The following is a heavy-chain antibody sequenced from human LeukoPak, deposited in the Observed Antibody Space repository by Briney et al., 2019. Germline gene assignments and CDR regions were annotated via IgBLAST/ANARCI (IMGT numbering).Heavy chain of an antibody. CDR1: GFTFDDYA. CDR3: ARASDSSGSLRVF. Sequence: GGSLRLSCAASGFTFDDYAMHWVRQAPGKGLEWVSGISWNSGSIGYADSVKGRFTISRDNARNSLYLQMNSLRAEDTAVYYCARASDSSGSLRVFWGQGTLVTVSS. D-gene: IGHD3-22*01. V-gene: IGHV3-9*01. J-gene: IGHJ4*02. CDR2: ISWNSGSI.